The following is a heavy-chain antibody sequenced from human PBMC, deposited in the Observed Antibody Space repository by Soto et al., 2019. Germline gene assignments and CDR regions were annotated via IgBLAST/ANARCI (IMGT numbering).Heavy chain of an antibody. Sequence: GASVKVSCKASGYTFTSYGISWVRQAPGQGLEWMGWISAYNGNTNYAQKLQGRVTMTTDTSTSTAYMELRSLRSDDTAVYYCARYHDHIWGSYRRNPYDAFDIWGQGTMVTVSS. CDR1: GYTFTSYG. CDR3: ARYHDHIWGSYRRNPYDAFDI. V-gene: IGHV1-18*01. J-gene: IGHJ3*02. CDR2: ISAYNGNT. D-gene: IGHD3-16*02.